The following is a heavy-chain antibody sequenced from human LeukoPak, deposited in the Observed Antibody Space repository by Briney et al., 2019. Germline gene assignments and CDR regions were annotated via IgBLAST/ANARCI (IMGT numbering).Heavy chain of an antibody. CDR3: ARDALDGYNGY. V-gene: IGHV4-59*13. CDR2: IYYSGST. D-gene: IGHD5-24*01. J-gene: IGHJ4*02. CDR1: GGSISSYY. Sequence: SETLSLTCTVSGGSISSYYWSWIRQPPGKGLEWIGYIYYSGSTNYNPSLKSRVTISVDTSKNQFSLKLSSVTAADTAVYYCARDALDGYNGYWGQGTVVTVSS.